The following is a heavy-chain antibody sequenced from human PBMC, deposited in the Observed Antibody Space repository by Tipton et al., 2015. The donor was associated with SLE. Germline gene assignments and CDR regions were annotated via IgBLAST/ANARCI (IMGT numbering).Heavy chain of an antibody. D-gene: IGHD6-13*01. Sequence: GLVKPSETLSLTCTVSGGSISRHYWSWIRQPPGKGLEWIGYIYYSGTTSYNPSLKSRVTISVDTSKNQFSLKLTYVTAADTAVYYCARGLGIAAAGIHYFGYWGQGTLVTVSS. CDR2: IYYSGTT. J-gene: IGHJ4*02. CDR3: ARGLGIAAAGIHYFGY. CDR1: GGSISRHY. V-gene: IGHV4-59*08.